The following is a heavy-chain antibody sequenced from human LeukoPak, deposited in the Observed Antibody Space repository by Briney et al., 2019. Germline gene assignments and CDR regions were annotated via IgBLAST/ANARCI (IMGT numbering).Heavy chain of an antibody. Sequence: GALRLSCVVSGLRFRNYGMHWVRQAPGKGLEWVAVIYYDGSNQYYADSVKGRFTVSRDNAKNTLYLQMGSLRAEDTAVYYCATDRNSGKYYDYWGQGTLVTVSS. CDR3: ATDRNSGKYYDY. V-gene: IGHV3-33*01. CDR2: IYYDGSNQ. D-gene: IGHD1-26*01. J-gene: IGHJ4*02. CDR1: GLRFRNYG.